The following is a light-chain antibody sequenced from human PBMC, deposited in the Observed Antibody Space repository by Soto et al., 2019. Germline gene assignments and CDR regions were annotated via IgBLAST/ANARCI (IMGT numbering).Light chain of an antibody. J-gene: IGLJ2*01. Sequence: QSVLTQPPSASGSPGQSVTISFTGTSSDVGSYKYVSWYQQHPGKAPKLMIYDVSKRPSGVPDRFSGSKSGNTASLTVSGLQAEDEADYYCSSYAGSNNFVVFGGGTKVTVL. CDR2: DVS. CDR3: SSYAGSNNFVV. CDR1: SSDVGSYKY. V-gene: IGLV2-8*01.